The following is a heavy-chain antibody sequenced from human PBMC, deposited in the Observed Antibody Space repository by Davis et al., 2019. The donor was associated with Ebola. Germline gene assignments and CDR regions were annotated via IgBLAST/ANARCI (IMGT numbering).Heavy chain of an antibody. J-gene: IGHJ5*02. Sequence: MPSETLSLTCTVSGGSVSSGSYHWSWIRQPPGKGLEWIGYIYYCGSTNYNPSLKSRVTISVDTSKNQFSLKLSSVTAADTAVYYCARLGVSAASPFDPWGQGTLVTVSS. V-gene: IGHV4-61*01. CDR1: GGSVSSGSYH. CDR2: IYYCGST. CDR3: ARLGVSAASPFDP. D-gene: IGHD6-25*01.